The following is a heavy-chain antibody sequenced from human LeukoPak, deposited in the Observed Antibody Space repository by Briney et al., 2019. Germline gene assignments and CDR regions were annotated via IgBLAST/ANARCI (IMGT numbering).Heavy chain of an antibody. Sequence: PSETLSLTCTVSGGSISSGDYYWSRIRQPPGKGLEWIGYIYYSGSTYYNPSLKSRVTISVDTSKNQFSLKLSSVTAADTAVHYCARSPYDFPTHFDYWGQGTLVTVSS. CDR3: ARSPYDFPTHFDY. D-gene: IGHD3-3*01. V-gene: IGHV4-30-4*01. J-gene: IGHJ4*02. CDR2: IYYSGST. CDR1: GGSISSGDYY.